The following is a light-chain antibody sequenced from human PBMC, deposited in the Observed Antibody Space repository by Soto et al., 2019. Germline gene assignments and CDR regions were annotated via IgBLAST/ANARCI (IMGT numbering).Light chain of an antibody. J-gene: IGKJ1*01. CDR3: QDRSEWPRT. CDR2: DAS. Sequence: EIVLTQSPATLSLSPGERATLSCRASQSISSSLAWYQQKPGQAPRLLIYDASSRATGFPARFSGSGSGTDFTLTIGSLEPEDFAFYYCQDRSEWPRTFAQGPKVDIK. V-gene: IGKV3-11*01. CDR1: QSISSS.